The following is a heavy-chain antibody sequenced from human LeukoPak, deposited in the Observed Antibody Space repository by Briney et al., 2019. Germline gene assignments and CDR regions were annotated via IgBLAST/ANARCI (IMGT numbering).Heavy chain of an antibody. CDR2: IYYSGST. Sequence: SETLSLTCAVYGGSFSGYYWSWIRQPPGKGLEWIGYIYYSGSTNYNPSLKSRVTISVDTSKNQFSLKLSSVTAADTAVYYCARGVATAPDDAFDIWGQGTMVTVSS. CDR3: ARGVATAPDDAFDI. J-gene: IGHJ3*02. D-gene: IGHD5-12*01. V-gene: IGHV4-59*01. CDR1: GGSFSGYY.